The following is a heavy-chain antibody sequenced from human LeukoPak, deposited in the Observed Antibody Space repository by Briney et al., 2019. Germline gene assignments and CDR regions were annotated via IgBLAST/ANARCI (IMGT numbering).Heavy chain of an antibody. CDR1: GFTFSSYA. D-gene: IGHD3-22*01. Sequence: GGSLRLSCAASGFTFSSYAMHWVRQAPGKGLEWVAIISYDGSNKYYADSVKGRFTISRDNSKNTLYLQMNSLRAEDTAVYYCARDQDSSGYYYDYWGREPWSPSPQ. J-gene: IGHJ4*02. V-gene: IGHV3-30-3*01. CDR2: ISYDGSNK. CDR3: ARDQDSSGYYYDY.